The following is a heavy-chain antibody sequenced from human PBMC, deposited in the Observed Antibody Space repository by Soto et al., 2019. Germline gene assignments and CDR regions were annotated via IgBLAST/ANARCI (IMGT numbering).Heavy chain of an antibody. CDR2: ISNSGGGT. CDR1: GFTFSNFA. V-gene: IGHV3-23*01. D-gene: IGHD3-10*01. CDR3: AKDLRRMHGSGSDH. J-gene: IGHJ4*02. Sequence: EVQLLESGGDLVQPGGSLRLSCTASGFTFSNFAMNWVRQASGKGLEWVSAISNSGGGTYYADSVRGRFTISRDNSKNTVYLQMRSLRVEDTAIYFCAKDLRRMHGSGSDHWGLGALVTVSS.